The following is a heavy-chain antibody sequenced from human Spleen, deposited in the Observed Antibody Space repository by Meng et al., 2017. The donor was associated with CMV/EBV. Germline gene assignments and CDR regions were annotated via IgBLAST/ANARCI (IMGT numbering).Heavy chain of an antibody. D-gene: IGHD2/OR15-2a*01. V-gene: IGHV4-59*01. Sequence: GSLRLSCTVSGGSISSYYWSWIRQPPGKGLEWIGYIYYSGSTNYNPSLKSRVTISVDTSENQFSLKLSSVTAADTAVYYCAREYCNSHCFFDYWGQGTLVTVSS. CDR1: GGSISSYY. CDR2: IYYSGST. CDR3: AREYCNSHCFFDY. J-gene: IGHJ4*02.